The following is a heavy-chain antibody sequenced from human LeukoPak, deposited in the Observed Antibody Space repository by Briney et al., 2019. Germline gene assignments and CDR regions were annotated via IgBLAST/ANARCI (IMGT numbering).Heavy chain of an antibody. CDR1: DGSITNYD. D-gene: IGHD4-17*01. CDR2: VHYGGTA. V-gene: IGHV4-59*01. J-gene: IGHJ5*02. Sequence: PSETLSLTCTVSDGSITNYDWSWVRQPPGKGLEFIGHVHYGGTANYNPSLRSRVTISIDTSKNHFFLKLNSVTAADTAVYYCARGYGDFRVEGRYFHPWGQGTLVTVSS. CDR3: ARGYGDFRVEGRYFHP.